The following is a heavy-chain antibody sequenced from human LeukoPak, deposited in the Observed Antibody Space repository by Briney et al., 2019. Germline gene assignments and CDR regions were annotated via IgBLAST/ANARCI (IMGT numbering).Heavy chain of an antibody. D-gene: IGHD6-13*01. CDR1: GGSISSYY. J-gene: IGHJ6*03. CDR2: IYYSGSS. V-gene: IGHV4-59*01. CDR3: ARDISSSWYGPRGYYYYYYMDV. Sequence: SETLSLTCTVSGGSISSYYWSWIRQPPGKGLEWIGYIYYSGSSNYNPSLKSRVTISVDTSKNQFSLKLSSVTAADTAVYYCARDISSSWYGPRGYYYYYYMDVWGKGTTVTVSS.